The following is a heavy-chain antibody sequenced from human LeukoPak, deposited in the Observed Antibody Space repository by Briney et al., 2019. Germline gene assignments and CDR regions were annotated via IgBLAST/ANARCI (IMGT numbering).Heavy chain of an antibody. CDR1: GGSINSSSDY. D-gene: IGHD6-19*01. CDR2: IYYSGST. CDR3: ARNIRYSSGLNWFDP. J-gene: IGHJ5*02. V-gene: IGHV4-39*01. Sequence: PSETLSLTCTVSGGSINSSSDYWGWIRQPPGKGLEWIGSIYYSGSTYYNPSLKSRVTISVDTSKKQCSLKLSSVTAADTAVYYCARNIRYSSGLNWFDPWGQGTLVTVSS.